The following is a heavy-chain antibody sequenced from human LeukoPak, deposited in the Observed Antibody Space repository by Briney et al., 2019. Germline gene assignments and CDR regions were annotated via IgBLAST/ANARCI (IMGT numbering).Heavy chain of an antibody. J-gene: IGHJ4*02. D-gene: IGHD3-22*01. V-gene: IGHV4-34*01. CDR1: GGSFSGYY. Sequence: SETLSLTCAVHGGSFSGYYWSWIRQPPGKGLEWIGEINHSGSTNYNPSLKSRVTISVDTSKNQFSLKLSSVTAADTAVYYCARVVDYYDSSGFHDYWGQGTLVTVSS. CDR3: ARVVDYYDSSGFHDY. CDR2: INHSGST.